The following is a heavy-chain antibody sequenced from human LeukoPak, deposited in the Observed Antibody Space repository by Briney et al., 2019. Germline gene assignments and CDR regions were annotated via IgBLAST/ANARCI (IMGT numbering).Heavy chain of an antibody. Sequence: GGSLRLSCAASGFTFSSYAMNWVRQAPGKGLEWVSAISGSGGSTYYADSVKGRFTISRDNSRNTLYLQMNSLRAEDTAIYYCAKMGGSIAARPNYSDYWGQGTLVTVSS. V-gene: IGHV3-23*01. CDR2: ISGSGGST. CDR1: GFTFSSYA. J-gene: IGHJ4*02. CDR3: AKMGGSIAARPNYSDY. D-gene: IGHD6-6*01.